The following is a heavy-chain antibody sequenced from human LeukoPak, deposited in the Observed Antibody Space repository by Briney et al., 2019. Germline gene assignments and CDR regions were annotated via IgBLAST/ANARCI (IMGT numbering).Heavy chain of an antibody. CDR2: IYTSGST. V-gene: IGHV4-4*07. CDR3: ARAIEVGAMTPFDY. CDR1: GGSISSYY. Sequence: SETLSLTCTVSGGSISSYYWSWIRQPAGKGLEWIGRIYTSGSTNYNPSLKSRVTMSVDTSKNQFSLKLSSVTAADTAVYYCARAIEVGAMTPFDYWGQGTLVTVSS. J-gene: IGHJ4*02. D-gene: IGHD1-26*01.